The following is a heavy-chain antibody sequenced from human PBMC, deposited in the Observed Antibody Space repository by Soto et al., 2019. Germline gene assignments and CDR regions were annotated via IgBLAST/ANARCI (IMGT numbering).Heavy chain of an antibody. V-gene: IGHV3-7*01. CDR2: IKQDGSEK. CDR3: RXXGYEPTVDY. J-gene: IGHJ4*02. D-gene: IGHD5-12*01. Sequence: EVQLVESGGGLVQPGGSLRLSCAASGFTFSSYWMSWVRQAPGKGLECVANIKQDGSEKYYVDSVKGRFTISRDNAKNSLYLQMNSLRAEDTAVYYCRXXGYEPTVDYWGQGTLVTVSS. CDR1: GFTFSSYW.